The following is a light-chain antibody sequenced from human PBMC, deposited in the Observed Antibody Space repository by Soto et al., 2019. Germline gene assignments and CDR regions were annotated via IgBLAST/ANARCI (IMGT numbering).Light chain of an antibody. CDR1: SSDVGGYNS. Sequence: QSALTQPASVSGSPGQSITISCTGTSSDVGGYNSVSWYQQHPGKAPKLVIYDVGNRPSGVSDRFSGSKSGNTASLAISVLQAEDEAEYYCSSYTSSSTYVFGAGTKLTVL. V-gene: IGLV2-14*01. CDR2: DVG. J-gene: IGLJ1*01. CDR3: SSYTSSSTYV.